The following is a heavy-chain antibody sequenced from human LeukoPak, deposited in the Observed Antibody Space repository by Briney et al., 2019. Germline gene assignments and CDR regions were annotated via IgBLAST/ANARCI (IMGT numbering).Heavy chain of an antibody. CDR3: ARGAGLDYYGSGSYNLDY. Sequence: SETLSLTCTVSGGSISSYYWSWIRQPPGKGLEWIGYIYYSGSTNYNPSLKSRVTISVDTSKNQFSLKLSSVTAADTAVYYCARGAGLDYYGSGSYNLDYWGQGTLVTVSS. V-gene: IGHV4-59*01. D-gene: IGHD3-10*01. CDR1: GGSISSYY. J-gene: IGHJ4*02. CDR2: IYYSGST.